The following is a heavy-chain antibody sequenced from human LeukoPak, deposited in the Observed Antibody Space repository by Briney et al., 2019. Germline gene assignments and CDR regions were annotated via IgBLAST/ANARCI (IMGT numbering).Heavy chain of an antibody. J-gene: IGHJ3*02. D-gene: IGHD3-22*01. CDR1: GGTFSSYA. Sequence: GSSVKVSCKASGGTFSSYAISWVRQAPGQGLEWMGGIIPIFGTANYAQKFQGRVTITADKSTSTAYMELSRLRSDDTAVYYCASRKYYYDSSGYYGVSDAFDIWGQGTMVTVSS. V-gene: IGHV1-69*06. CDR2: IIPIFGTA. CDR3: ASRKYYYDSSGYYGVSDAFDI.